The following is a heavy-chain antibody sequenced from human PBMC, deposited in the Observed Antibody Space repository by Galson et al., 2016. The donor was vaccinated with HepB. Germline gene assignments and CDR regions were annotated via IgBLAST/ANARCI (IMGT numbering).Heavy chain of an antibody. CDR2: IFASGSS. CDR3: ATGIVVAGKMYYYYMDV. Sequence: TLSLTCTVSGDSITSDTYSWSWIRQPAGKGLEWIGHIFASGSSNYNPSLKSRVTISRDTSKNQFSLRLDSVTAADTGVYYCATGIVVAGKMYYYYMDVWGKGTTVTVSS. V-gene: IGHV4-61*09. CDR1: GDSITSDTYS. J-gene: IGHJ6*03. D-gene: IGHD6-19*01.